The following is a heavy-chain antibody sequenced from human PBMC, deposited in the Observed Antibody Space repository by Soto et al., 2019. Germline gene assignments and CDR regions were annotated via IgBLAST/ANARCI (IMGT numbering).Heavy chain of an antibody. CDR2: VYYSGNT. CDR1: GGSISPYY. Sequence: LSLTCTVSGGSISPYYCSLIRQPPGKGLEWIGYVYYSGNTNYNPSLESRVAISVDTSRNRFSLNLTSATAADTAVYYCARKGAAASNALYNMDLGGRGTAVTXSS. D-gene: IGHD6-13*01. V-gene: IGHV4-59*01. J-gene: IGHJ6*03. CDR3: ARKGAAASNALYNMDL.